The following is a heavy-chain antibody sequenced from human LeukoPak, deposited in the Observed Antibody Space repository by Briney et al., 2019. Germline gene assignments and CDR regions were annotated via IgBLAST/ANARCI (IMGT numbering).Heavy chain of an antibody. V-gene: IGHV3-23*01. CDR1: GFTFSSYA. J-gene: IGHJ4*02. CDR3: AKGGNSSGYSADFFDY. D-gene: IGHD3-22*01. Sequence: GGSLRLSCAASGFTFSSYAMSWVRQAPGKGLEWVSAISGSGGRTYYTDSVKGRFTISRDNSKNTLFLQMNSLRAEDTAIYYCAKGGNSSGYSADFFDYWGQGTLVTVSS. CDR2: ISGSGGRT.